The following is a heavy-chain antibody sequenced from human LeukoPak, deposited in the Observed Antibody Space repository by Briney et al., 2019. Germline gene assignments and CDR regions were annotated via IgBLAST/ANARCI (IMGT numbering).Heavy chain of an antibody. CDR1: GFTFSSYG. CDR3: AKVSTMVTFSDY. Sequence: GGSLRLSCAASGFTFSSYGMSWVRQAPGKGLEWVSTISNSGGNTFYADSVKGRFTISRDNSKNTLYLQMNSLRAEDTAVYYCAKVSTMVTFSDYWGQGNLVTVSS. D-gene: IGHD5-18*01. J-gene: IGHJ4*02. V-gene: IGHV3-23*01. CDR2: ISNSGGNT.